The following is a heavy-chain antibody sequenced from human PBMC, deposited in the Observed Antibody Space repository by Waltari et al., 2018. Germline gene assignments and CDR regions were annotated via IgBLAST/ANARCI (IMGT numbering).Heavy chain of an antibody. D-gene: IGHD2-15*01. CDR1: GGSISSNDYY. Sequence: QLQLQESGPGLVKPSETLSLTCTVSGGSISSNDYYWAWIRQPPGKGLEWIASIYYNGNPYYNASLRSRVTISVDTSKNQFSLRLSSVTAADTAMYFCANILCSGASCHSNKGYFHHWGQGTLVTVSS. V-gene: IGHV4-39*01. J-gene: IGHJ1*01. CDR2: IYYNGNP. CDR3: ANILCSGASCHSNKGYFHH.